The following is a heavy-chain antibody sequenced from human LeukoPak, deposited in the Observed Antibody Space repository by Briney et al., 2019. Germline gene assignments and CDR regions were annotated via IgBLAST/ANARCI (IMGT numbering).Heavy chain of an antibody. CDR2: IRYVGSNK. Sequence: PGGSLRLSCAASGFTFSSYGMHWVRQAPGKGLEWVAFIRYVGSNKYYADSVKGRFTISRDNSKNTLYLQMNSLRAEDTAVYYCAKDRNYYSGSYCFDYWGQGTLVTVSS. J-gene: IGHJ4*02. D-gene: IGHD1-26*01. CDR1: GFTFSSYG. CDR3: AKDRNYYSGSYCFDY. V-gene: IGHV3-30*02.